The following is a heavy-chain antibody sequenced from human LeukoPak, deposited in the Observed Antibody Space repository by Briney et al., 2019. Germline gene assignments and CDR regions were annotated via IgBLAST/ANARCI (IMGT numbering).Heavy chain of an antibody. D-gene: IGHD6-19*01. CDR2: INHSGST. CDR3: ARNKIAVAGMGGTPPSSYGMDV. V-gene: IGHV4-34*01. CDR1: GGSFSGYY. Sequence: SETLSLTCAVYGGSFSGYYWSWIRQPPGKGLEWIGEINHSGSTNYNPSLKSRVTISVDTSKNQFSLKLSSVTAADTAVYYCARNKIAVAGMGGTPPSSYGMDVWGQGTTVTVSS. J-gene: IGHJ6*02.